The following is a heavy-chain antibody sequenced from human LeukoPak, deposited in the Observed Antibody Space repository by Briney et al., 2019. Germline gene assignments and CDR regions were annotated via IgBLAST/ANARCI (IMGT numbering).Heavy chain of an antibody. J-gene: IGHJ2*01. V-gene: IGHV1-69*13. Sequence: SVEVSCKASGGTFSSYAISWVRQAPGQGLEWMGGIIPIFGTANYAQKFQGRVTITADESTSTAYMELSSLRSEDTAVYYCARGPENQLLGGYYWYFDLWGRGTLVTVSS. CDR2: IIPIFGTA. D-gene: IGHD2-2*01. CDR3: ARGPENQLLGGYYWYFDL. CDR1: GGTFSSYA.